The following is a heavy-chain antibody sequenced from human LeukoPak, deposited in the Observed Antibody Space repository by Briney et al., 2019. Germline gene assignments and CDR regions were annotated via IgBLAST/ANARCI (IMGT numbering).Heavy chain of an antibody. CDR3: ARDKIVGATTPRDAFDI. D-gene: IGHD1-26*01. J-gene: IGHJ3*02. V-gene: IGHV3-66*02. CDR2: IYSGGST. CDR1: GFTVSSNY. Sequence: GGSLRLSCAASGFTVSSNYMSWVRQAPGKGLEWGSVIYSGGSTYYADSVKCRFTISRDNSKNTLYLQMNRLRAEDTAVYYCARDKIVGATTPRDAFDIWGQGTMVTVSS.